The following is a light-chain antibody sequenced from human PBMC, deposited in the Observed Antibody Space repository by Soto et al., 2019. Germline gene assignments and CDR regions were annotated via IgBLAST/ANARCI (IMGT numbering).Light chain of an antibody. CDR3: QQYGSWT. CDR2: GTS. Sequence: EIVLTQSPGTLSESTGERATLSCRASQTISSNNLAWYQQKPGQAPSLLIYGTSSRATGIPDRFSGSGSGTDFTLTISRLEPEDSAIYYCQQYGSWTFGQGTKVEI. V-gene: IGKV3-20*01. CDR1: QTISSNN. J-gene: IGKJ1*01.